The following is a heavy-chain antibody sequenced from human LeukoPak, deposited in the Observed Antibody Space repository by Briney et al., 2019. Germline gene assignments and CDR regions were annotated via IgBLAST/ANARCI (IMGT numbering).Heavy chain of an antibody. CDR3: ARDQRDGSGRSRSNYYFDY. CDR2: IIPIFGTA. V-gene: IGHV1-69*05. J-gene: IGHJ4*02. D-gene: IGHD1-26*01. CDR1: GGTFISYA. Sequence: SVKVSCKASGGTFISYAISWVRQAPGQGLEWMGRIIPIFGTANYAQKFQGRVTMTRDTSTSTAYMELRSLRSDDTAVYYCARDQRDGSGRSRSNYYFDYWGQGTLVTVSS.